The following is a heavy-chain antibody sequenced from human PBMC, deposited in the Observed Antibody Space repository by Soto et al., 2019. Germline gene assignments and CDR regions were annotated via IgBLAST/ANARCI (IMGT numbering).Heavy chain of an antibody. CDR1: GYTFTSYY. D-gene: IGHD2-15*01. CDR3: ARECGSGGSCYSNGMAV. V-gene: IGHV1-46*01. CDR2: INPSGGST. J-gene: IGHJ6*02. Sequence: AASVKVSCKASGYTFTSYYMHWVRQAPGQGLEWMGIINPSGGSTSYAQKFQGRVTMTRDTSTSTVYMELSSLRSEDTAVYYCARECGSGGSCYSNGMAVWGQGTTVTVSS.